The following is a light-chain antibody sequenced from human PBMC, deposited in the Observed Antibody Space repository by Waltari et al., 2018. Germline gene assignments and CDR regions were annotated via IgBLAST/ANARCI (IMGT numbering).Light chain of an antibody. J-gene: IGKJ4*01. CDR2: DAS. CDR3: QDRSSWPT. V-gene: IGKV3-11*01. Sequence: EIVLTQSPATLSLSPGERATLSCRASQSISDYLAWHQQKPGQPPRLIIYDASNRATGIPPRFSGTGSGTDFTLTITSLEPEDFAVYYCQDRSSWPTFGGGTKVDLK. CDR1: QSISDY.